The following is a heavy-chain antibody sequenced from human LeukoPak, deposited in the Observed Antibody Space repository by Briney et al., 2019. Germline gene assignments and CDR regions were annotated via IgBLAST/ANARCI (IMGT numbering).Heavy chain of an antibody. J-gene: IGHJ3*02. V-gene: IGHV3-21*01. CDR2: ISSSSSYI. Sequence: GGSLRLSCAASGFTFSSYSMNWVRQAPGKGLEWVSSISSSSSYIYYADSVKGRFTISRDNAKNSLYLQMNSLRAEDTAVYYCARAGPAGYEGPGFNAFDIWGQGTMVTVSS. CDR1: GFTFSSYS. D-gene: IGHD3-10*01. CDR3: ARAGPAGYEGPGFNAFDI.